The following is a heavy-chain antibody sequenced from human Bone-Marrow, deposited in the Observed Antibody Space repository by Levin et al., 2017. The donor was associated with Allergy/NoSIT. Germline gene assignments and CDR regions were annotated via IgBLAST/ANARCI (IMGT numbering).Heavy chain of an antibody. CDR2: ISGSGGST. CDR1: GFTFRSYA. J-gene: IGHJ4*02. CDR3: AKDSFPPKSYYEFLGYSSGWIHWPIDY. D-gene: IGHD6-19*01. V-gene: IGHV3-23*01. Sequence: LSLPCAASGFTFRSYAMSWVRQAPGKGLEWVSAISGSGGSTYYADSVKGRFTISRDNSKNTLYLQMNSLRAEDTAVYYCAKDSFPPKSYYEFLGYSSGWIHWPIDYWGQGTLVTVSS.